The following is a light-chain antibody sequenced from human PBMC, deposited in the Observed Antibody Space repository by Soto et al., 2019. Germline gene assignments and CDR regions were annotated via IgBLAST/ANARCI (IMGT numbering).Light chain of an antibody. Sequence: QSALTQPASVSGSLGQSITISCTGTSSDVGGYNYVSWYQQHPGKVPKLMIYGVNNRPSGVSNRFSGSKSANTASLTISGLQADDEADYYCSSFTSSSTQVFGGGTKLTVL. CDR2: GVN. CDR3: SSFTSSSTQV. CDR1: SSDVGGYNY. J-gene: IGLJ3*02. V-gene: IGLV2-14*01.